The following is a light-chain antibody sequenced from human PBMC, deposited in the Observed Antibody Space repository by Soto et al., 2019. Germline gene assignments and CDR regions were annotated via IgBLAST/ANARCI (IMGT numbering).Light chain of an antibody. CDR3: QSYHGSVTGV. Sequence: NFMLTQPHSVSESPGKTVTISCTRSSGSIADNYVQWYQRRPGSSPTTVIYEDNLRPSGVPDRFSGSIDSSSNSASLTISGLKTEDEADYYCQSYHGSVTGVFGGGTKLTVL. CDR2: EDN. J-gene: IGLJ3*02. V-gene: IGLV6-57*01. CDR1: SGSIADNY.